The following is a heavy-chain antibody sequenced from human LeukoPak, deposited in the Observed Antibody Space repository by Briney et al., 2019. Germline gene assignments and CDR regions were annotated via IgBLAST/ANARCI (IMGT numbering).Heavy chain of an antibody. D-gene: IGHD4-17*01. CDR3: ARDRDYGDYESSDL. J-gene: IGHJ2*01. CDR1: GFTFSSYS. V-gene: IGHV3-21*01. Sequence: GGSLRLSCAASGFTFSSYSMNWVRQAPGKGLEWVSTISSSSIYIYYADSVKGRVTISRDNAKKSVYLQMNSLRAEDTAVYYCARDRDYGDYESSDLWGRGTLVTVSS. CDR2: ISSSSIYI.